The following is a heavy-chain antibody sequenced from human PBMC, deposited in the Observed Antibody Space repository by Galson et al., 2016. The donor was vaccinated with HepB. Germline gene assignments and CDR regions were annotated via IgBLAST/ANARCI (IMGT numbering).Heavy chain of an antibody. CDR2: IYPGDPDT. D-gene: IGHD2-21*02. CDR1: GYSFANYW. J-gene: IGHJ4*02. V-gene: IGHV5-51*01. Sequence: QSGAEVKKPGESLKISCKGSGYSFANYWIGWVRQMPGKGLEWMGIIYPGDPDTRYSPSFQGQVTISADTSISTAYLQWSSLKASDSAIYYCAYASGDFYFDHWGQGTLVTVSS. CDR3: AYASGDFYFDH.